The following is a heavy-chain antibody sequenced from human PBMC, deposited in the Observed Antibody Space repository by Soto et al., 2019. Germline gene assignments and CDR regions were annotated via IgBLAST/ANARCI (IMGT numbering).Heavy chain of an antibody. CDR3: ARGQVSRFLEWYFDL. D-gene: IGHD3-3*01. J-gene: IGHJ2*01. CDR1: GFTFSNYN. V-gene: IGHV3-48*02. Sequence: EVQLEESGGVLVQAGGSLRLSCAASGFTFSNYNMNWVRQAPGKGLEWVSHISSRSTTIYYADSVKGRFTISRDNAKNSLYLQMNSLRDEDTAVYYCARGQVSRFLEWYFDLWGRGTLVTVSS. CDR2: ISSRSTTI.